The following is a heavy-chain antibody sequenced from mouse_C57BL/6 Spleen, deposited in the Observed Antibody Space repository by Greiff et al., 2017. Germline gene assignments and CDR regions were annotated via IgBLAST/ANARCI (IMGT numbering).Heavy chain of an antibody. CDR1: GYTFTSYW. V-gene: IGHV1-69*01. CDR3: ARMLITTVVAPFDY. J-gene: IGHJ2*01. CDR2: IDPSDSYT. D-gene: IGHD1-1*01. Sequence: QVQLQQPGAELVMPGASVKLSCKASGYTFTSYWMHWVKQRPGQGLEWIGEIDPSDSYTNYNQKFTGKSTLTVDKSSSTAYMQLSSLTSEDSAVYYCARMLITTVVAPFDYWGQGTTLTVSS.